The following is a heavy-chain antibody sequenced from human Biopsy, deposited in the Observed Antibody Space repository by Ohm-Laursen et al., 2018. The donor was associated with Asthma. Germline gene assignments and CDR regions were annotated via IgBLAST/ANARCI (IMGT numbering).Heavy chain of an antibody. Sequence: SLRLSCSASGYVFSQCGMHWVRQGPGKGLEWVALVSSDGHNKYYEDSVKGRFTISRDNSRNRLYLQINRLTVEDSAVYFCARQSGQDYGDSSGFDIWGQGTKVAVSS. CDR1: GYVFSQCG. D-gene: IGHD3-22*01. CDR2: VSSDGHNK. J-gene: IGHJ3*02. V-gene: IGHV3-30*03. CDR3: ARQSGQDYGDSSGFDI.